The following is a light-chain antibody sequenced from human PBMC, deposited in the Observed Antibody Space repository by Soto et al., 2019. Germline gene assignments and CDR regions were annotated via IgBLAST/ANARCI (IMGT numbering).Light chain of an antibody. CDR2: GAS. Sequence: EIVMTQSPATLSVSPGERATLSCRASQSVSSNLAWYHQKPGQAPRLLIYGASTRATGIPARFSGSGSGTECNLTISSLQSEDFAVYYCQQYNNWPRTFGQGTKVEIK. V-gene: IGKV3-15*01. CDR1: QSVSSN. J-gene: IGKJ1*01. CDR3: QQYNNWPRT.